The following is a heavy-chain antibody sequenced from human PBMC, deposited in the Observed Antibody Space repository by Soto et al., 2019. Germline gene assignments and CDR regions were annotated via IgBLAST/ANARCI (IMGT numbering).Heavy chain of an antibody. Sequence: QVHLVESGGGVVQPGRSLRLSCAASGFSFSTYGIHWVRQAPGKGLEWVAVIWHDGSKKYYVDSVKGRFTVSRDNSKDTADLLMNSLRAEDTAVYYCARDVWGVAYKTLDYWGLGTLVTVSS. CDR2: IWHDGSKK. V-gene: IGHV3-33*01. CDR1: GFSFSTYG. J-gene: IGHJ4*02. CDR3: ARDVWGVAYKTLDY. D-gene: IGHD3-10*02.